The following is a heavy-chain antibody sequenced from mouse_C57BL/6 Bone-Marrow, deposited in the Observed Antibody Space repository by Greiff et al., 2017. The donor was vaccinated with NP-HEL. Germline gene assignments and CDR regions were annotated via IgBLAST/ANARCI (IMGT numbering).Heavy chain of an antibody. CDR2: IYPRSGNT. Sequence: VKLMESGAELARPGASVKLSCKASGYTFTSYGISWVKQRTGQGLEWIGEIYPRSGNTYYNEKFKGKATLTADKSSSTAYMELRSLTSEDSAVYFCARRSYGSSTRNAMGYWGKGTSVTVSS. CDR3: ARRSYGSSTRNAMGY. J-gene: IGHJ4*01. D-gene: IGHD1-1*01. CDR1: GYTFTSYG. V-gene: IGHV1-81*01.